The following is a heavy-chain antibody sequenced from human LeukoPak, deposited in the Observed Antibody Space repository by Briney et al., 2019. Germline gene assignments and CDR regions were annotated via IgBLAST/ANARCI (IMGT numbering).Heavy chain of an antibody. CDR2: INRNSGDT. D-gene: IGHD3-10*01. V-gene: IGHV1-2*07. CDR1: GYTFSAYY. J-gene: IGHJ4*02. CDR3: ARGRDEFDY. Sequence: ALVKVSCKASGYTFSAYYIYWVRQAPGQRLACMGGINRNSGDTKPAHRFQGRVTMTRDKSISTAYIELRRLTSDDTAVYYCARGRDEFDYWGQGTLVTVSS.